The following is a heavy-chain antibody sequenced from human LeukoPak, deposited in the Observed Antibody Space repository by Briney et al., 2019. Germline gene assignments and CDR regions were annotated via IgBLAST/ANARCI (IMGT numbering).Heavy chain of an antibody. D-gene: IGHD1-26*01. V-gene: IGHV4-59*01. CDR3: ASGVEWEPFDY. J-gene: IGHJ4*02. CDR1: GGSISSYY. Sequence: SETLSLTCTVSGGSISSYYWSWIRQPPGKGLEWIGYIYYSGSTNYNPSLKSRVTISVDTSKNQFSLKLSSVTAADTAVYCCASGVEWEPFDYWGQGTLVTVSS. CDR2: IYYSGST.